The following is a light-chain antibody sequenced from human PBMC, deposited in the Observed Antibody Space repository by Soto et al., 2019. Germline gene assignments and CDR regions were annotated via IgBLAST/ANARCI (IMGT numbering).Light chain of an antibody. Sequence: QSVLVQPASVSGSPGQSITISCTGTSSDVGGYNYVSWNQQHPGKAPKLMIYEVSNRPSGVSNRFSGSKSGNTASLTISGLQAEDEADYYCSSYTSSSTYVFGTGTKVTVL. CDR3: SSYTSSSTYV. V-gene: IGLV2-14*01. CDR2: EVS. CDR1: SSDVGGYNY. J-gene: IGLJ1*01.